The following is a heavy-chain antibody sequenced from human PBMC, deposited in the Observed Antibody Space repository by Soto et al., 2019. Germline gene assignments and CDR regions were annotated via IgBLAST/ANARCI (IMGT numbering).Heavy chain of an antibody. CDR2: IYYSGST. D-gene: IGHD3-22*01. J-gene: IGHJ3*02. Sequence: SETLSLTCTVSGGSISSGGYYWSWIRQHPGKGLEWIGYIYYSGSTYYNPSLKSRVTISVDTSKNQFSLKLSSVTAADTAVYYCARALGVITAPDVFDIWGQGTRVPVSS. CDR3: ARALGVITAPDVFDI. V-gene: IGHV4-31*03. CDR1: GGSISSGGYY.